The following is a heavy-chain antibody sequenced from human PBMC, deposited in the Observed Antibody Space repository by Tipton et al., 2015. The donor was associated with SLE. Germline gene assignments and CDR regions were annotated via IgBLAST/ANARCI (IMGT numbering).Heavy chain of an antibody. CDR2: VDSTDNT. D-gene: IGHD5-12*01. CDR3: AGISGHDFYNWLDP. V-gene: IGHV4-59*11. J-gene: IGHJ5*02. CDR1: GASISGRS. Sequence: TLSLTCIVSGASISGRSWSWIRQAPGKGLEWIGYVDSTDNTNYNPSLKSRLTISVDTSNSQFSLTLDSVTAADTAVYYCAGISGHDFYNWLDPWGQGIPVTVSS.